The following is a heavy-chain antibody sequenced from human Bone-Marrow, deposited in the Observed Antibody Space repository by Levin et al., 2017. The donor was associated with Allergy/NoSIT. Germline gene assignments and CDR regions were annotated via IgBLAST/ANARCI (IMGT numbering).Heavy chain of an antibody. CDR2: VYYSGTS. Sequence: SETLSLTCSVSGGSISSSRSYWGWIRQSPGKGLEWIASVYYSGTSYYNPSLKSRVTISADTSTNLLSLRLSSVTAADTAVYFCARAHFNYYDSSGYYGGGLDVWGQGTTVTVSS. D-gene: IGHD3-22*01. CDR3: ARAHFNYYDSSGYYGGGLDV. CDR1: GGSISSSRSY. V-gene: IGHV4-39*01. J-gene: IGHJ6*02.